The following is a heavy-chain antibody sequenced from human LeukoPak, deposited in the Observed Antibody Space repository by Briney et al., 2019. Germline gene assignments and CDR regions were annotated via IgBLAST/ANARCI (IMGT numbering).Heavy chain of an antibody. Sequence: ASVKVSCKVSGYTLTELSMHWVRQAPGKGLEWMGGFDPEDGETIYAQKFQGRVTMTEDTSTGTAYMELSSLRSEDTAVYYCATDGRITMVRGPFDPWGQGTLVTVSS. CDR1: GYTLTELS. CDR2: FDPEDGET. V-gene: IGHV1-24*01. D-gene: IGHD3-10*01. CDR3: ATDGRITMVRGPFDP. J-gene: IGHJ5*02.